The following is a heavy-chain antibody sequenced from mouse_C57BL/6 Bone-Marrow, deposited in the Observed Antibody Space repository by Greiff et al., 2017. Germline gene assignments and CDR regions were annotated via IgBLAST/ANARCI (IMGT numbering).Heavy chain of an antibody. D-gene: IGHD1-1*01. J-gene: IGHJ1*03. V-gene: IGHV5-6*01. CDR2: ISSGGSYT. CDR3: ARRGFYYGSRGYFDV. CDR1: GFTFSSYG. Sequence: VHVKQSGGDLVKPGGSLKLSCAASGFTFSSYGMSWVRQTPDKRLEWVATISSGGSYTYYPDSVKGRFTISRDNAKNNLYLQMSSLKSEATAMYYCARRGFYYGSRGYFDVWGTGTTVTVSS.